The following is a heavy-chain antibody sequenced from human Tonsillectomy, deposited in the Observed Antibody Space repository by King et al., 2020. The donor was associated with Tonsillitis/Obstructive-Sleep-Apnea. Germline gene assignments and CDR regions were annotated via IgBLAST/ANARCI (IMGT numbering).Heavy chain of an antibody. CDR1: GYSISSAYY. CDR3: ARSTGYYNPDAFDI. V-gene: IGHV4-38-2*02. CDR2: LYHSGST. J-gene: IGHJ3*02. D-gene: IGHD3-9*01. Sequence: QLQESGPGLVKPSETLSLTCTVSGYSISSAYYWGWLRPPPGKGLEWIGSLYHSGSTYYNTSLKSRVTISVDTSKNQFSLKLRSVTAADTAVYYCARSTGYYNPDAFDIWGQGTMATVSA.